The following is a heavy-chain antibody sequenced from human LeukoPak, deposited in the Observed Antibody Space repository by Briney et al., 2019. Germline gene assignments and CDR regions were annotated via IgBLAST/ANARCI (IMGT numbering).Heavy chain of an antibody. V-gene: IGHV4-31*03. CDR3: AIRGRIGGVIVSDAFDI. CDR2: IYYSGST. D-gene: IGHD3-16*02. CDR1: SGSISSGGYY. J-gene: IGHJ3*02. Sequence: SETPSLTCTVSSGSISSGGYYWSWIRQHPGKGLEWIGYIYYSGSTYYNPSLKSRVTISVDTSKNQFSLKLSSVTAADTAVYYCAIRGRIGGVIVSDAFDIWGQGTMVTVSS.